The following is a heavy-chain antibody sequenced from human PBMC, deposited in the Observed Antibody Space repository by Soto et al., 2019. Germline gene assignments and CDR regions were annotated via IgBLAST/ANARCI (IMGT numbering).Heavy chain of an antibody. CDR2: ISYDGSNK. J-gene: IGHJ4*02. CDR1: GFTFSSYG. CDR3: AKDHYDSSGYYRPLPLDY. D-gene: IGHD3-22*01. Sequence: GGSLRLSCAASGFTFSSYGMHWVRQAPGKGLEWVAVISYDGSNKYYADSVKGRFTISRDNSKNTLYLQMNSLRAEDTAVYYCAKDHYDSSGYYRPLPLDYWGQGTLVTVSS. V-gene: IGHV3-30*18.